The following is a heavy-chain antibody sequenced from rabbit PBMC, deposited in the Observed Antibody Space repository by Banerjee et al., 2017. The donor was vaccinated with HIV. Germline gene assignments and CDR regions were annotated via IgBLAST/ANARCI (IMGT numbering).Heavy chain of an antibody. CDR1: GFSFSNGYV. J-gene: IGHJ4*01. CDR2: IDPIFGST. V-gene: IGHV1S7*01. Sequence: QLEESGGGLVKPEGSLTLTCTASGFSFSNGYVMCWVRQAPGKGLEWIGYIDPIFGSTDYASWVNGRFTISSHNAQNTLYLQLNSLTAADTATYFCARASSSGYIGYYFKLWGPGTLVTVS. D-gene: IGHD1-1*01. CDR3: ARASSSGYIGYYFKL.